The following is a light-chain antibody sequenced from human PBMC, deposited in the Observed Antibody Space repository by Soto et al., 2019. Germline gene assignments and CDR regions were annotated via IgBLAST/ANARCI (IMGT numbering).Light chain of an antibody. Sequence: DIVLTQSPATLFLSPGERATLSCRASQSVGSYLAWFQHKPGQAPRLLIYGASNRATDIPGRFSGRGSETDFTLTISSLESGDSAVYYCQQRDKWPRTFGQGTKLEIK. CDR2: GAS. CDR3: QQRDKWPRT. J-gene: IGKJ2*01. V-gene: IGKV3-11*01. CDR1: QSVGSY.